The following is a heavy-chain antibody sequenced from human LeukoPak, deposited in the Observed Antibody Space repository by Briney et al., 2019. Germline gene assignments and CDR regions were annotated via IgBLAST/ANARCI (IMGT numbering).Heavy chain of an antibody. CDR1: GGTFSSYA. Sequence: ASVKVSCKASGGTFSSYAISWVRQAPGQGLEWMGGIIPIFGTANYAQKFQGRVTITADESTSTAYMELSSLRSEDTAVYYCARGGQWLVQAANYFDYWGQGTLVTVSS. D-gene: IGHD6-19*01. CDR3: ARGGQWLVQAANYFDY. J-gene: IGHJ4*02. V-gene: IGHV1-69*13. CDR2: IIPIFGTA.